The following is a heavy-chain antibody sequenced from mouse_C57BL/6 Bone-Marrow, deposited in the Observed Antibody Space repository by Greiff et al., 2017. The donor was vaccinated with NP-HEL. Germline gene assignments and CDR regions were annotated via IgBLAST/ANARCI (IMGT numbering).Heavy chain of an antibody. J-gene: IGHJ4*01. V-gene: IGHV1-52*01. CDR2: IDPSDSET. CDR1: GYTFTSYW. D-gene: IGHD1-1*01. CDR3: ARLGYGSSYAMDY. Sequence: QVQLQQPGAELVRPGSSVKLSCKASGYTFTSYWMHWVKQRPIQGLEWIGNIDPSDSETHYNQKFKDKATLTVDKSSSTAYMQLRSLTSEDSAVYYCARLGYGSSYAMDYWGQGTSVTVSS.